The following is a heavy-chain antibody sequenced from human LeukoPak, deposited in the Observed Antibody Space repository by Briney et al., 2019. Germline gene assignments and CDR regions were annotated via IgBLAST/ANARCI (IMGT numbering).Heavy chain of an antibody. Sequence: GGSLSLSCVASGFTFDDYGMSWVRQGLGKGLEWVSGINSNGGRTDYADSVKGRFSISRDNAKNSLYLQMNSLRDEDTAIYYCARGSSMVRGVTPVDYYYYMDVWGKGTTVIVSS. V-gene: IGHV3-20*04. CDR3: ARGSSMVRGVTPVDYYYYMDV. CDR1: GFTFDDYG. J-gene: IGHJ6*03. CDR2: INSNGGRT. D-gene: IGHD3-10*01.